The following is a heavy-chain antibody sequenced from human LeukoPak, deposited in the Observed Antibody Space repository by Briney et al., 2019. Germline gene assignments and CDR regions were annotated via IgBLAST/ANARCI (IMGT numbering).Heavy chain of an antibody. D-gene: IGHD6-19*01. J-gene: IGHJ4*02. CDR2: INHSGST. CDR3: ARGRIAVAGAYLY. CDR1: GGSFSGYY. Sequence: SETLSLTCAVYGGSFSGYYWSWIRQPPGKGLEWIGEINHSGSTNYNPSLKSRVTISVDTSKNQFSPKLSSVTAADTAVYYCARGRIAVAGAYLYWGQGTLVTVSS. V-gene: IGHV4-34*01.